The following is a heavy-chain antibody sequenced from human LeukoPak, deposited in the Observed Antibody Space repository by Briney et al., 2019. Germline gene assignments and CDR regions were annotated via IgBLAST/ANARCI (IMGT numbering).Heavy chain of an antibody. J-gene: IGHJ4*02. V-gene: IGHV1-3*01. CDR1: GYTFTSYA. Sequence: ASVKVSCKASGYTFTSYAMHWVRQAPGQRLEWMGWINAGNGNTKYSQKFQGRVTITRDTSASTAYMEPSSLRSEDTAVYYCARGRGVVVPAAMRFDYWGQGTLVTVSS. D-gene: IGHD2-2*01. CDR2: INAGNGNT. CDR3: ARGRGVVVPAAMRFDY.